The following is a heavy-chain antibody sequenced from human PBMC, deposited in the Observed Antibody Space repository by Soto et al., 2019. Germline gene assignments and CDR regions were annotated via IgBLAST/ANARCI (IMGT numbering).Heavy chain of an antibody. Sequence: PSETLSLTCAVYGGSFSGYYWSWIRQPPGKGLEWIGEINHSGSTNYNPSLKSRVTISVDTSKNQFSLKLSSVTAADTAVYYCARGRDIVVVVAATQFDYWGQGTLVTVSS. V-gene: IGHV4-34*01. J-gene: IGHJ4*02. D-gene: IGHD2-15*01. CDR1: GGSFSGYY. CDR3: ARGRDIVVVVAATQFDY. CDR2: INHSGST.